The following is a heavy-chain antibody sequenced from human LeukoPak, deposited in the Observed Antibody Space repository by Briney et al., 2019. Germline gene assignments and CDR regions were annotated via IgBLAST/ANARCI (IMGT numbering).Heavy chain of an antibody. CDR1: GFTFSSYS. D-gene: IGHD2-2*01. J-gene: IGHJ4*02. V-gene: IGHV3-48*01. CDR3: ARDSSTYAGPPDY. Sequence: GGSLRLSCAASGFTFSSYSMNWVRQAPGKGLEWVSYIGAAGSTIYYADSVKGRFTISRDNAKNSLFLQMNSLRAEDTAVYYCARDSSTYAGPPDYWGQGTLVTVSS. CDR2: IGAAGSTI.